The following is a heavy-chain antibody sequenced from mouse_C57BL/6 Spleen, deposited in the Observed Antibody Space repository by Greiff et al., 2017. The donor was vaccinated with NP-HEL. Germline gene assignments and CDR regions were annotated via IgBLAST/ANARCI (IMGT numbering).Heavy chain of an antibody. CDR3: ARGGYDYDGVLYFDY. J-gene: IGHJ2*01. CDR2: ISSGSSTI. D-gene: IGHD2-4*01. V-gene: IGHV5-17*01. CDR1: GFTFSDYG. Sequence: EVKLVESGGGLVKPGGSLKLSCAASGFTFSDYGMHWVRQAPEKGLEWVAYISSGSSTIYYADTVKGRFTISRDNAKNTLFLQMTSLRSEDTAMYYCARGGYDYDGVLYFDYWGQGTTLTVSS.